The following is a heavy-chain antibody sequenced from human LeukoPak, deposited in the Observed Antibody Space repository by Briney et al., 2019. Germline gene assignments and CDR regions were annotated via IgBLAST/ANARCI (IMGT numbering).Heavy chain of an antibody. CDR3: AKTSWPALWLPQDH. D-gene: IGHD6-19*01. J-gene: IGHJ1*01. CDR2: ISGGGGSA. Sequence: GGSLRLSCAASGFTFSTYGVPWVRQAPGKGLEWVSSISGGGGSAHYADFVKGRFTISRDNAKNTLYLHLNSLRPADTAVYFCAKTSWPALWLPQDHGGQGNLVTVS. V-gene: IGHV3-23*01. CDR1: GFTFSTYG.